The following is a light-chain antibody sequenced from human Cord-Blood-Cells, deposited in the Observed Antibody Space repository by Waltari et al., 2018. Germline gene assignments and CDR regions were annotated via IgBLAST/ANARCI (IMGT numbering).Light chain of an antibody. J-gene: IGKJ4*01. V-gene: IGKV1-33*01. Sequence: IQMTESQSSMSASVGARVTITYPASQDISKYLKWYQQKPGKARKLLIYDASNLETGVPSTFRESGSGTDVTFTISSLQPEDIATYDCEQYDNLPLTLGGGTKVESK. CDR3: EQYDNLPLT. CDR1: QDISKY. CDR2: DAS.